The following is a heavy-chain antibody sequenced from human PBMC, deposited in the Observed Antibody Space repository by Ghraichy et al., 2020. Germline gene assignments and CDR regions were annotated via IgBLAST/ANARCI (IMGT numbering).Heavy chain of an antibody. J-gene: IGHJ3*02. CDR2: IYYSGST. CDR3: ARDRPLYGDYVSGAFDI. CDR1: GGSISSGGYY. V-gene: IGHV4-31*03. D-gene: IGHD4-17*01. Sequence: SETLSLTCTVSGGSISSGGYYWSWIRQHPGKGLEWIGYIYYSGSTYYNPSLKSRVTISVDTSKNQFSLKLSSVTAADTAVYYCARDRPLYGDYVSGAFDIWGQGTMVTVSS.